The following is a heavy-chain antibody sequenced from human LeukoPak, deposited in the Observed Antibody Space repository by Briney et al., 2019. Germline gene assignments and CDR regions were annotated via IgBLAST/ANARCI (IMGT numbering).Heavy chain of an antibody. J-gene: IGHJ4*02. Sequence: GGSLRLSCAASGFTFSTYAMTWVRQAPGEGLEWVSGISDSGDETWYTDTVKGRFTISRDNSKDTLFLQMNSLRADDTAVYYCARKLLEKTSTTGGXGTLVTVSS. CDR2: ISDSGDET. D-gene: IGHD1-14*01. CDR1: GFTFSTYA. CDR3: ARKLLEKTSTT. V-gene: IGHV3-23*01.